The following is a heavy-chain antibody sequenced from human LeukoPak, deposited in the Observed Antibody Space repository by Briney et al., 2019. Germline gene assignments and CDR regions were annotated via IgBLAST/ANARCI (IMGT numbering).Heavy chain of an antibody. J-gene: IGHJ4*02. CDR3: ATDVRDEYSSGWYPIGY. CDR1: GLTFSSYT. D-gene: IGHD6-19*01. Sequence: GGSLRLSCAASGLTFSSYTMNWVRQAPGKGLEWVSSISSGSRYMYYADSVKGRFTISRDNAKNSLYLLMNSLRAEDTAVYYCATDVRDEYSSGWYPIGYWGQGTLVTVSS. CDR2: ISSGSRYM. V-gene: IGHV3-21*01.